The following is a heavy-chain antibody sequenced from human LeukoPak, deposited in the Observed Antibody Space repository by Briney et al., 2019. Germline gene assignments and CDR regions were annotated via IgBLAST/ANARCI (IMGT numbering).Heavy chain of an antibody. CDR2: INHSGST. CDR1: GGSFSGYY. Sequence: ASETLSLTCAVYGGSFSGYYWSWIRQPPGKGLEWIGEINHSGSTNYNPSLKSRVTISVDTSKNQFSLKLSSVTAADTAVYYCARVDIVVVVAATRLSSWFDPWGQGTLVTVSS. D-gene: IGHD2-15*01. J-gene: IGHJ5*02. CDR3: ARVDIVVVVAATRLSSWFDP. V-gene: IGHV4-34*01.